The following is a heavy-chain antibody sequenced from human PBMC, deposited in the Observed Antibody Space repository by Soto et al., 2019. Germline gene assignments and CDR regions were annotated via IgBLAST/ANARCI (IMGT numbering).Heavy chain of an antibody. D-gene: IGHD3-22*01. V-gene: IGHV1-69*01. CDR2: IIPIFGTA. J-gene: IGHJ5*02. Sequence: QVQLVQSGAEVKKPGSSVKVSCKASGGTFSTYTITWVRQAPGQGREWMGGIIPIFGTANYPQKFQGRVTITADESTSTAYMEMSSLRSEDTAVYYCARSQDSSGYWNNGFDPWGQGTLVTVSS. CDR3: ARSQDSSGYWNNGFDP. CDR1: GGTFSTYT.